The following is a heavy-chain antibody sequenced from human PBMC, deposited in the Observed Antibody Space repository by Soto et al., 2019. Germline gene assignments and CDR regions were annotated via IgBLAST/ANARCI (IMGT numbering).Heavy chain of an antibody. V-gene: IGHV4-34*01. CDR3: ARGRGDGYNQNWYFDL. J-gene: IGHJ2*01. CDR2: INNGGSS. CDR1: GGSFSGYY. D-gene: IGHD3-10*01. Sequence: SETLSLTCAVYGGSFSGYYWSWIRQPPGKGLEWIGEINNGGSSNYNPSLKSRGSMSVGTSNNQFSLKLTSVTAADTAVYYCARGRGDGYNQNWYFDLWGCGTLVTVSS.